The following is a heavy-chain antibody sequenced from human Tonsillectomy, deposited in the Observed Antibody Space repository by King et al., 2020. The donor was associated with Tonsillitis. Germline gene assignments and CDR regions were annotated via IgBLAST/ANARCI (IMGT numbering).Heavy chain of an antibody. CDR2: ISTSGTT. CDR1: GGSITSNSYY. D-gene: IGHD2-21*01. Sequence: QLQESGPGLVEPSQTLSLTCTVSGGSITSNSYYWSWMRQPAGRGLEWIGRISTSGTTNYNPSLTSRVTVSVDTSKSQFSLTLISVTAADTAVYYCARDVVEYSLGRYSDYWGQGTLAT. J-gene: IGHJ4*02. V-gene: IGHV4-61*02. CDR3: ARDVVEYSLGRYSDY.